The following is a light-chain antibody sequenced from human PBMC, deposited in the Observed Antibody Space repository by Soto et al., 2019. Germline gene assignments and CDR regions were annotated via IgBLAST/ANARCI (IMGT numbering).Light chain of an antibody. CDR2: WAS. V-gene: IGKV4-1*01. CDR3: QQYFSYPLT. CDR1: QTISYTSINKTY. J-gene: IGKJ4*01. Sequence: DIVISQAPYSLAVSLFDSATISCKSSQTISYTSINKTYLAWYQQRPGQPPKLLIYWASIRGSGVPDRLSGSGFGTDFTLTISSLQNEDVAVYYCQQYFSYPLTFGGGTKV.